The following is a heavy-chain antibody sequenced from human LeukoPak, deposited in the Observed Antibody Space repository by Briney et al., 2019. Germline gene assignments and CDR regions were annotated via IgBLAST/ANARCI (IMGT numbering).Heavy chain of an antibody. D-gene: IGHD6-6*01. CDR3: ARDLVSRSNY. CDR1: GFTFSTYW. Sequence: GGSLRLSCAASGFTFSTYWMHWVRQAPGKGLLWVSRINGDGTSTKYADSVKGRFTISRDNARHTLYLQMNSLRAEDTAVYYCARDLVSRSNYWGQGTPVTVSS. V-gene: IGHV3-74*03. J-gene: IGHJ4*02. CDR2: INGDGTST.